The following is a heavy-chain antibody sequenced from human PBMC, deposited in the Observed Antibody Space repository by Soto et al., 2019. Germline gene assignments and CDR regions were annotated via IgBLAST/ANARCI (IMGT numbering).Heavy chain of an antibody. D-gene: IGHD4-17*01. V-gene: IGHV3-23*01. Sequence: EVQLLESGGGLVQPGGSLRLSCAASGFTFSSYAMSWVRQAPGKGLEWVSAISGSGGSTYYADSVKGRFTISRDNSKNTLYLQMNSLRAEDTAVYYCAKVTGTVALQNDAFDIWDQGTMVTVSS. J-gene: IGHJ3*02. CDR2: ISGSGGST. CDR1: GFTFSSYA. CDR3: AKVTGTVALQNDAFDI.